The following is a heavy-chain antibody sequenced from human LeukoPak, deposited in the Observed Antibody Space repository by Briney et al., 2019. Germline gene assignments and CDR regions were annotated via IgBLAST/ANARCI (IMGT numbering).Heavy chain of an antibody. Sequence: PSETLSLTCTVSGGSISSYYWSWIRQPPGKGLDWLGYIHYTGTTNYNPSLKSRLTISLDMSKNQFSLSLSSVTAADTAVYYCARHLQVAAAGMFDYWGQGSLVTVSS. J-gene: IGHJ4*02. V-gene: IGHV4-59*08. D-gene: IGHD6-13*01. CDR2: IHYTGTT. CDR3: ARHLQVAAAGMFDY. CDR1: GGSISSYY.